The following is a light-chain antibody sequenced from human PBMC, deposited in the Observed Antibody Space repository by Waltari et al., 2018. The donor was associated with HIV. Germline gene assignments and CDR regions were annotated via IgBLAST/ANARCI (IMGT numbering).Light chain of an antibody. CDR1: QSVLNSSSNKNS. J-gene: IGKJ2*01. V-gene: IGKV4-1*01. CDR2: WAS. CDR3: QQHYTSPYT. Sequence: DIVMTQSPESLAVSLGERATINCKSSQSVLNSSSNKNSLAWYQQKSGQPPKLLIYWASTRESGVPERFSGSGSGTDFTLTISSLQAADVAVYYCQQHYTSPYTFGQGNKLEIK.